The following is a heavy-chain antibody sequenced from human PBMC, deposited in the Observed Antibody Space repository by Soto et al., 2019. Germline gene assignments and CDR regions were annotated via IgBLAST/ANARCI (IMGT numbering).Heavy chain of an antibody. Sequence: EAQLVESGGGLVKPGGSLRVSCAASGFNLSIYTMNWVRQAPGKGLEWVSSISGNNVYVYYADSVKGRFSISRDNAKNSLTLKMNSLRAEDTALDYCARDRCSGGSCYRTYAFDMWGQGTLVTVS. V-gene: IGHV3-21*01. J-gene: IGHJ3*02. CDR1: GFNLSIYT. CDR2: ISGNNVYV. D-gene: IGHD2-15*01. CDR3: ARDRCSGGSCYRTYAFDM.